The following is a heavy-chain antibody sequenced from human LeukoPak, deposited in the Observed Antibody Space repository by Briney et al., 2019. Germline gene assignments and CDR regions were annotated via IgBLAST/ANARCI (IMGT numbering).Heavy chain of an antibody. V-gene: IGHV3-23*01. D-gene: IGHD4-11*01. CDR2: ISGSGGST. CDR1: GFTFSSYA. CDR3: ARGIAKTTLNAFDI. Sequence: GGSLRLSCAASGFTFSSYAMSWVRQAPGKGLEWVSAISGSGGSTYYADSVKGRFTISRDNSKNTLYLQMNSLRPEDTAVYYCARGIAKTTLNAFDIWGQGTVVTVSS. J-gene: IGHJ3*02.